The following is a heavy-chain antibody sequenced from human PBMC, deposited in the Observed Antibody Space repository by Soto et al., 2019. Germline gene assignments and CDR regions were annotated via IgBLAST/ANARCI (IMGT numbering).Heavy chain of an antibody. J-gene: IGHJ4*02. Sequence: SVKVSCKASGGTFSSHAISWVRQAPGQGLEWMGGIIPIFGTANYAQKFQGRVTITADESTSTAYMELSSLRSEDTAVYYCARDGGSSGWSYYFDYWGQGTLVTVSS. CDR1: GGTFSSHA. D-gene: IGHD6-19*01. CDR3: ARDGGSSGWSYYFDY. V-gene: IGHV1-69*13. CDR2: IIPIFGTA.